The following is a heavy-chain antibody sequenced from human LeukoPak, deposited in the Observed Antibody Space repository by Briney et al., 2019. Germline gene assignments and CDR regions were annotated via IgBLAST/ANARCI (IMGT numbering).Heavy chain of an antibody. CDR1: GFTFSSYW. Sequence: GGSLRLSCAASGFTFSSYWMHWVRQSPGKGPVWVSRINRDGSSANYADSVKGRFTISRDNAKNSLYLQMNSLRAEDTAVYYCARAGGSSSWYWGSNEIYFDFWGQGTLVTVSS. CDR3: ARAGGSSSWYWGSNEIYFDF. J-gene: IGHJ4*02. CDR2: INRDGSSA. V-gene: IGHV3-74*01. D-gene: IGHD6-13*01.